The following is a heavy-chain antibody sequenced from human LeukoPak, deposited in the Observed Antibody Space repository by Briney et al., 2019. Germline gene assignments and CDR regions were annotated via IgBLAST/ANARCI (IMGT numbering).Heavy chain of an antibody. Sequence: ASVKVSCKASGGTFSSYAISWVRQAPGQGLEWMGGIIPIFGTANYAQKFQGRVTITADESTSTAYMELSSLRSEDMAVYYCARNHCSGGSCHFDYWGQGTLVTVSS. V-gene: IGHV1-69*13. D-gene: IGHD2-15*01. J-gene: IGHJ4*02. CDR3: ARNHCSGGSCHFDY. CDR2: IIPIFGTA. CDR1: GGTFSSYA.